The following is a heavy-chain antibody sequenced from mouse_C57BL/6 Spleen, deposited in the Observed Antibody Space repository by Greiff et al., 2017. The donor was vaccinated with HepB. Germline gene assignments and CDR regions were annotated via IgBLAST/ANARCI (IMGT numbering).Heavy chain of an antibody. CDR1: GYTFTSYW. D-gene: IGHD2-4*01. CDR3: ARGDYGGYYFDY. CDR2: INPSNGGT. Sequence: QVQLQQSGTELVKPGASVKLSCKASGYTFTSYWMHWVKQRPGQGLEWIGNINPSNGGTNYNEKFKSKATLTVDKSSSTAYMQLSSLTSEDSAVYYCARGDYGGYYFDYWGQGTTLTVSS. J-gene: IGHJ2*01. V-gene: IGHV1-53*01.